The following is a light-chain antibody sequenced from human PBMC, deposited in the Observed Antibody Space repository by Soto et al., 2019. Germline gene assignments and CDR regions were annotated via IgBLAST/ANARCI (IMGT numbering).Light chain of an antibody. Sequence: QSVLTQPPSASATPGQRVTISCSGSDSIVGINFVYWYQQLPATAPKLLIYTNDQRPSGVPDRFSGSKSGTSASLAISGLRSEDEADYYCAAWDDSLSGVVFGGGTKLTVL. J-gene: IGLJ2*01. CDR3: AAWDDSLSGVV. V-gene: IGLV1-47*02. CDR1: DSIVGINF. CDR2: TND.